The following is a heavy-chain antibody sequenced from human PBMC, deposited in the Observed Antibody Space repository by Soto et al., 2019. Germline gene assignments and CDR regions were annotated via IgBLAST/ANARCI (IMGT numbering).Heavy chain of an antibody. J-gene: IGHJ5*02. Sequence: QVQLQESGPGLVKPSETLHLTCDVSGGSVSSGNSYWTWIRQPPGKGLEWIGYIYYSGSATYNPSPKSRVTLSVDTSKNQFSLKMTSMTAADTAVYYCARGGGAAAGSYNWFDPWGQGSLVTVSS. CDR2: IYYSGSA. CDR1: GGSVSSGNSY. V-gene: IGHV4-61*01. CDR3: ARGGGAAAGSYNWFDP. D-gene: IGHD6-13*01.